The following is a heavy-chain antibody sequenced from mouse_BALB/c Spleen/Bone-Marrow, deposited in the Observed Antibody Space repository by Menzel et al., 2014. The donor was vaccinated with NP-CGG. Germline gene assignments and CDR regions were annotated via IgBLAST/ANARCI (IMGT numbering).Heavy chain of an antibody. CDR2: IDPSTGYT. CDR3: ARGVRGYDGFAY. V-gene: IGHV1-7*01. D-gene: IGHD2-2*01. J-gene: IGHJ3*01. CDR1: GYTFTSYW. Sequence: VKLMESEAELAKPGASVKMSCKASGYTFTSYWMHWVKQRPGQGLEWIGYIDPSTGYTEYNQKFKDKATLTADKSSSTAYMQLSSLTSEDSAVYYCARGVRGYDGFAYWGQGTLVTVPA.